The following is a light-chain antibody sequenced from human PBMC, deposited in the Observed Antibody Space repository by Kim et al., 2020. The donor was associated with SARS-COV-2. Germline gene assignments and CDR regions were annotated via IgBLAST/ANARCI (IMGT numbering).Light chain of an antibody. J-gene: IGLJ2*01. V-gene: IGLV3-25*03. CDR1: ALPKQY. CDR3: QSADSSGTVV. CDR2: KDS. Sequence: VSPGQTARITCSGDALPKQYAYWYQQKPGQAPVLVIYKDSERPSGIPERFSGSSSGTTVTLTISGVQAEDEADYYCQSADSSGTVVFGGGTHLTVL.